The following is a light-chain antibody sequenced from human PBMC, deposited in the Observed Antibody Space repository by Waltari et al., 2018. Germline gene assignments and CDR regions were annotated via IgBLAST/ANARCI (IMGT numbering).Light chain of an antibody. J-gene: IGKJ4*01. CDR3: QQYDNLPRLT. CDR1: QDISNY. Sequence: DIQMTQSPSSLSASVGDRVNITCQASQDISNYLNWYQQKPGKAPKFLIYDASNLETGVPSSISGSGSGTDFTFTISSLQPEDIATYYCQQYDNLPRLTFGGGTKVEIK. CDR2: DAS. V-gene: IGKV1-33*01.